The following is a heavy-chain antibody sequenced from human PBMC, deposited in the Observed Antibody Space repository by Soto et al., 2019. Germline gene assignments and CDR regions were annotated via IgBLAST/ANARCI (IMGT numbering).Heavy chain of an antibody. CDR1: GFSFSDFG. J-gene: IGHJ3*01. CDR3: AKWFGELFDGFDV. Sequence: GGSLRLSCAGSGFSFSDFGMHWVRQAPGKGLGWVAVISYDGSNKNYADPVKGRFTISRDTSKNMLYLQMNSLRPEDTAVYYCAKWFGELFDGFDVWGQGTMVTVSS. V-gene: IGHV3-30*18. CDR2: ISYDGSNK. D-gene: IGHD3-10*01.